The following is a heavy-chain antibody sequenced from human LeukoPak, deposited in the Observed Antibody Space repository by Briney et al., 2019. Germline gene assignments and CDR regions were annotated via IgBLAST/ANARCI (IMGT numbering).Heavy chain of an antibody. J-gene: IGHJ4*02. CDR2: IYSGGDT. D-gene: IGHD2-2*01. CDR3: ARGTFLDY. V-gene: IGHV3-66*01. CDR1: GFTVSSNF. Sequence: PGGSLRLSCAASGFTVSSNFMNWVRQAPGKGLEWVSVIYSGGDTHYADSVKGRFTLSRDTSKNTLYLQMNSLRAEDTAVYYCARGTFLDYWGQGTLVTVSS.